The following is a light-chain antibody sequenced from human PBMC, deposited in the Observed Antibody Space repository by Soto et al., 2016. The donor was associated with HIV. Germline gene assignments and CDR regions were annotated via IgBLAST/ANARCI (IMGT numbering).Light chain of an antibody. V-gene: IGLV3-21*03. CDR3: QVWDSSSDHRV. CDR1: NIGTKS. CDR2: DDS. J-gene: IGLJ3*02. Sequence: SYVLTQPPSVSVAPGKTASVTCGGNNIGTKSVHWYQQKPGQAPVLVVYDDSDRPSGIPQRFSASNSGNTATLAISRVEAGDEADYYCQVWDSSSDHRVFGGGTKLTVL.